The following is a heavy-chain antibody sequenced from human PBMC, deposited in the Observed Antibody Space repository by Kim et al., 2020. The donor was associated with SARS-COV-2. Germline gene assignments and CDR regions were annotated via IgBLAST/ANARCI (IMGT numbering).Heavy chain of an antibody. CDR3: AKDRGIGYSSSYNALDI. CDR1: GFTFSSYA. V-gene: IGHV3-23*01. J-gene: IGHJ3*02. D-gene: IGHD6-13*01. CDR2: ISGNGGSA. Sequence: GGSLRLSCAASGFTFSSYAMSWVRQAPGQGLEWVSGISGNGGSAYHADSVKGRFTISRDNSKNTLYLQMSSLRAEDTAVYYCAKDRGIGYSSSYNALDIWGRGTMVTVSS.